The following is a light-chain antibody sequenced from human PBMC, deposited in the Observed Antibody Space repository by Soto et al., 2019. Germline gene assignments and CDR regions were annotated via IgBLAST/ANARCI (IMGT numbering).Light chain of an antibody. CDR2: AAS. V-gene: IGKV1-27*01. J-gene: IGKJ4*02. Sequence: DIQMTQSPSSLSASVGDRVTITCRASQDIGTFLAWYQQKPGKVPKLLIFAASTLQSGVPSRFSGSGSRTAFTLAISSLQPEDVEKYYCQRYNSVFSLTFGGGTKVDIK. CDR3: QRYNSVFSLT. CDR1: QDIGTF.